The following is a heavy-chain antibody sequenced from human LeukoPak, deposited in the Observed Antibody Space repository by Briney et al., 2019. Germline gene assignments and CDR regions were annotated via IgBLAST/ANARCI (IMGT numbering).Heavy chain of an antibody. V-gene: IGHV3-23*01. CDR1: GFTFSSYA. J-gene: IGHJ4*02. CDR3: AKDRYCSGGSCLGGMSY. Sequence: PGGSLRLSCAASGFTFSSYAMSWVRQAPGKGLEWVSAISGSGGSTYYADSVKGRFTISRDNSKNTLYLQMNSLRAEDTAVYYCAKDRYCSGGSCLGGMSYRGQGTLVTVSS. D-gene: IGHD2-15*01. CDR2: ISGSGGST.